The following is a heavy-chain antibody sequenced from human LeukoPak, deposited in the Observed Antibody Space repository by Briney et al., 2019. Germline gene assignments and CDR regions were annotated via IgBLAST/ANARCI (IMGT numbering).Heavy chain of an antibody. J-gene: IGHJ4*02. CDR3: ARDLYMTTVTFPSFDY. CDR1: GYTFTSYG. CDR2: ISAYNGNT. Sequence: GASVKVSCKASGYTFTSYGISWVRQAPGQGLEWMGWISAYNGNTNYAQKLQGRVTTTTDTSTSTAYMELRSLRSDDTAVYYCARDLYMTTVTFPSFDYWGQGTLVTVSS. V-gene: IGHV1-18*01. D-gene: IGHD4-11*01.